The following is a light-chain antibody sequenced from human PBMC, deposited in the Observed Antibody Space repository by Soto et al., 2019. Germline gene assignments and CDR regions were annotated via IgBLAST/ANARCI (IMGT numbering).Light chain of an antibody. CDR3: QEYGSN. Sequence: EVVLPQSPGTLSLSPRERSTLSCRASQSVTISYLAWFQQKPGQAPRLLIYGARSRATGVPDRFSASGSGTDFSLTISRLEPEDFAVHHCQEYGSNVGRGTKVDIK. J-gene: IGKJ1*01. CDR1: QSVTISY. CDR2: GAR. V-gene: IGKV3-20*01.